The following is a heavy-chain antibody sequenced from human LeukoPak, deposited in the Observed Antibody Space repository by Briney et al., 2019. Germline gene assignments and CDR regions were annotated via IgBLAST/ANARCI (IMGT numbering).Heavy chain of an antibody. Sequence: GGSLRLSCAASGFTFSSYAMHWVRQAPGKGLEWVAAISYDGSNKYYADSVKGRFTISRDNSKNTLYLQMNSLRAEDTAVYYCARTYKTGYSYAVDYWGQGTLVTVSS. CDR2: ISYDGSNK. D-gene: IGHD5-18*01. CDR1: GFTFSSYA. V-gene: IGHV3-30*04. J-gene: IGHJ4*02. CDR3: ARTYKTGYSYAVDY.